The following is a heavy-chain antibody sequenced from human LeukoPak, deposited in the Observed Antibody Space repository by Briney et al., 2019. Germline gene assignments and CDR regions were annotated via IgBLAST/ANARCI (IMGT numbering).Heavy chain of an antibody. CDR3: ARDRSSGYSEAFDY. Sequence: GGSLRLSCAASGFTFSSYSVNWVRQAPGKGLEWVSSITSSSTYIYYADSVKGRFTISRDNAKNSLYLQMNSLRAEDTAIYYCARDRSSGYSEAFDYWGQGTLVTVSS. CDR2: ITSSSTYI. CDR1: GFTFSSYS. J-gene: IGHJ4*02. D-gene: IGHD3-22*01. V-gene: IGHV3-21*01.